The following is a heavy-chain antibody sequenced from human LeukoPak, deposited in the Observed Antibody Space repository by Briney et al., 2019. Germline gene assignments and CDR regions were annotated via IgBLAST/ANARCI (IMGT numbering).Heavy chain of an antibody. CDR2: IYSGGST. J-gene: IGHJ4*02. Sequence: PGGSLRLSCAASGFTVSSNYMSWVRQAPGKGLEWVSIIYSGGSTYYTDSVRGRFIISRDISKNTLYLQMNSLRAEDTAVYYCARVGDCGRASCYAIDYWGQGTLVIVSS. CDR3: ARVGDCGRASCYAIDY. D-gene: IGHD2-2*01. V-gene: IGHV3-66*01. CDR1: GFTVSSNY.